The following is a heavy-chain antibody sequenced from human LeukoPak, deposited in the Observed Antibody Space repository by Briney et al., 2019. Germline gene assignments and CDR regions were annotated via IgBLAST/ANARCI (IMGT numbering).Heavy chain of an antibody. J-gene: IGHJ4*02. CDR2: IIPIFGTA. CDR1: GGTFSSYA. Sequence: GASVKVSCKASGGTFSSYAISWVRQAPGQGLEWMGGIIPIFGTANYAQKFQGRVTITTDESTSTDYMELSSLRSEEKAVDYCARGGVLFGVPDGMEGGYWGQGTLVTVSS. V-gene: IGHV1-69*05. D-gene: IGHD3-3*01. CDR3: ARGGVLFGVPDGMEGGY.